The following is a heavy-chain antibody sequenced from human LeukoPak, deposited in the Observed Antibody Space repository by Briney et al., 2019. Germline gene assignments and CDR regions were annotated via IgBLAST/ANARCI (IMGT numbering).Heavy chain of an antibody. Sequence: ASVKVSCKASGYTFSKYGITWVRQAPGQGLEWMGWISADNGNANYAQKVQGRVTMTTDTSTSTAYMELTSLRSDDTTMYYCAREISVSGTFSGLDSWGQGTLVTVSS. J-gene: IGHJ4*02. V-gene: IGHV1-18*01. CDR2: ISADNGNA. CDR1: GYTFSKYG. CDR3: AREISVSGTFSGLDS. D-gene: IGHD3-3*02.